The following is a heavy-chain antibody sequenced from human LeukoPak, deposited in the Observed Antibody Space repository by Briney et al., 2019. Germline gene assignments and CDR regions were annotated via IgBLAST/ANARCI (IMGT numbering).Heavy chain of an antibody. CDR3: ASRSRVVPAALEDY. CDR1: GGSISSGDYY. D-gene: IGHD2-2*01. CDR2: IYYSGFT. V-gene: IGHV4-30-4*08. J-gene: IGHJ4*02. Sequence: SETLSLTCTVSGGSISSGDYYWSWIRQPPGKGLEWIGYIYYSGFTYYNPSLKSRVTISVDRSKNQFSLKLSSVTAADTAVYYCASRSRVVPAALEDYWGQGTLVTVSS.